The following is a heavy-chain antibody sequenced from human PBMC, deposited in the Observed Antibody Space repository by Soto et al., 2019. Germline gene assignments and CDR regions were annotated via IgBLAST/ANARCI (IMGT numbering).Heavy chain of an antibody. CDR3: FCSNDAFDI. Sequence: GASVKVSCKASGYTFTSYAMHWVRQAPGQRLEWMGWINAGNGNTKYSQKFQGWVTMTRDTSISTAYMELSRLRSDDTAVYYCFCSNDAFDIWGQGTMVTVSS. CDR2: INAGNGNT. D-gene: IGHD2-15*01. CDR1: GYTFTSYA. J-gene: IGHJ3*02. V-gene: IGHV1-3*01.